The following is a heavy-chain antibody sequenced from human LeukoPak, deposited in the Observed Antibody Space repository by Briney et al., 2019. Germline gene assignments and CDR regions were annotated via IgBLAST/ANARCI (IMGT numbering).Heavy chain of an antibody. CDR1: GYSFTTYW. Sequence: GESLNTSWKGSGYSFTTYWIGWVRQMPGQGLEWRGIIDPGDADTRYSPSFQGQVTMSADRSINTADLQWSSLKASHAAMYYCARQADYNILTGYHSGNFDYWGQGSLVTVSS. J-gene: IGHJ4*02. V-gene: IGHV5-51*01. CDR2: IDPGDADT. CDR3: ARQADYNILTGYHSGNFDY. D-gene: IGHD3-9*01.